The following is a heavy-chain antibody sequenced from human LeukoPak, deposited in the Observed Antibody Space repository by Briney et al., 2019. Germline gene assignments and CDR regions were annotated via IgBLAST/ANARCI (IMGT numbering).Heavy chain of an antibody. V-gene: IGHV3-48*04. CDR1: GFTFSDYS. J-gene: IGHJ4*02. CDR3: ARLVCSSTSCPTDY. D-gene: IGHD2-2*01. Sequence: GGSLRLSCAASGFTFSDYSMNWVRQAPGKGLEWVSYISSSGSTIYYADSVKGRFTISRDNAKNSLYLQMNSLRAEDTAVYYCARLVCSSTSCPTDYWGQGTLVTVSS. CDR2: ISSSGSTI.